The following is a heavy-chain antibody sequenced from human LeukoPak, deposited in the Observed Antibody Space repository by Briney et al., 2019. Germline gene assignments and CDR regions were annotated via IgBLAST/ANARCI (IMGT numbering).Heavy chain of an antibody. V-gene: IGHV4-34*01. CDR1: GGSFSGYY. CDR2: INHSGST. J-gene: IGHJ5*02. D-gene: IGHD3-3*01. CDR3: ARQGDRITIFGVVIIGWFDP. Sequence: SETLSLTCAVYGGSFSGYYWSWIRQPPGKGLEWIGEINHSGSTNYNPSLKSRVTISVDTSKNQFSLKLSSVTAADTAVYYCARQGDRITIFGVVIIGWFDPWGQGTLVTVSS.